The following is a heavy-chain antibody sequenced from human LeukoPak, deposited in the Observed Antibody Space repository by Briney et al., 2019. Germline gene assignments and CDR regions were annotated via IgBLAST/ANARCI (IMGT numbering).Heavy chain of an antibody. J-gene: IGHJ4*02. V-gene: IGHV6-1*01. Sequence: SQTLSLTCAISGDSVSSNSAAWNWIRQSPSRGLEWLGRTYYMSKWYNGYAVSVKSRITINPDTSKNQFSLQLKSVTPEDTAVYYCARGGVKAVSGPLAFDYWGQGTLVIVSS. CDR2: TYYMSKWYN. CDR3: ARGGVKAVSGPLAFDY. CDR1: GDSVSSNSAA. D-gene: IGHD6-19*01.